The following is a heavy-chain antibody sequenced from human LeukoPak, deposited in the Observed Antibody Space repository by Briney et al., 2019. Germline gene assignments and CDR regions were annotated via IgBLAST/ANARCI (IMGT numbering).Heavy chain of an antibody. J-gene: IGHJ5*02. CDR1: RGSLTGYY. CDR3: ARRRGDYYDFWSGSPPHWFDP. D-gene: IGHD3-3*01. V-gene: IGHV4-39*01. Sequence: SETLSLTRTVHRGSLTGYYWSWIRQPPRKGLWRIASIYYSGSTYYNPSLKSRVTISVVPSKNRFSLNLSSVTAADTAVYYCARRRGDYYDFWSGSPPHWFDPWGQGTLVTVSS. CDR2: IYYSGST.